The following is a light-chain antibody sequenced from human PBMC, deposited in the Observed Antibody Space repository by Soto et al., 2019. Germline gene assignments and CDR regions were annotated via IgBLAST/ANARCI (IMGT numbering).Light chain of an antibody. Sequence: DIKLTQSPSFLSASVGDRVTITCRASQGISSYLAWYQQPPGKAPKLLIYGASTLQRGVSSRFSGSGSGTEFTLTISSLQPEDFAPYYCQHLNTYPRTFAQGPKLEVQ. CDR3: QHLNTYPRT. CDR2: GAS. V-gene: IGKV1-9*01. J-gene: IGKJ2*01. CDR1: QGISSY.